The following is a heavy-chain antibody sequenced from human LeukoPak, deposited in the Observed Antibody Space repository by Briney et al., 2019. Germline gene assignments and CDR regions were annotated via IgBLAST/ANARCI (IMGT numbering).Heavy chain of an antibody. Sequence: PSETLSLTCAVYGGSFSGYYWSWIRQPPGKGLEWIGEINHSGSTNYNPSLKSRVTISVDTSKNQFSLKLSSVTAADTAVYYCARGGIVVVPAEWNYYYYMDVWGKGTTVTVSS. D-gene: IGHD2-2*01. V-gene: IGHV4-34*01. CDR1: GGSFSGYY. J-gene: IGHJ6*03. CDR2: INHSGST. CDR3: ARGGIVVVPAEWNYYYYMDV.